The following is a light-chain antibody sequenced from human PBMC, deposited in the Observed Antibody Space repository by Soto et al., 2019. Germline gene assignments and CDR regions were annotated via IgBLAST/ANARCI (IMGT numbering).Light chain of an antibody. J-gene: IGLJ3*02. V-gene: IGLV1-51*01. CDR2: DNN. CDR1: ISNIGKNY. CDR3: GTWDSSLSAPNWV. Sequence: QSVLTQPPSVSAAPGQKVTISCSGSISNIGKNYVSWYQQLPGTAPKVLIYDNNKRPSGIPDLFSGSKSGTSATLGITGLQTGDEADYYCGTWDSSLSAPNWVFGGGTKVPVL.